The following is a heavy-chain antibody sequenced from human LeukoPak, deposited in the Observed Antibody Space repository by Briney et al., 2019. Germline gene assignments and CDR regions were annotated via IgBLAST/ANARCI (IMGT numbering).Heavy chain of an antibody. CDR3: ARRQTAMVTFDY. CDR1: GDPISSFY. V-gene: IGHV4-59*08. CDR2: IYYSGST. Sequence: PPETLSLTCSVSGDPISSFYWSWIRQPPGKGLEWIASIYYSGSTNYNPSLKSRVTISVDTSKNQFSLKLSSVTAADTAVYYCARRQTAMVTFDYWGQGTLVTVSS. J-gene: IGHJ4*02. D-gene: IGHD5-18*01.